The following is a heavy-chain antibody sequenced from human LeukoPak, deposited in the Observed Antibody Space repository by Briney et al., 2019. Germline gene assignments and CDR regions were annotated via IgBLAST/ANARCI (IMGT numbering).Heavy chain of an antibody. CDR3: AREGYCSGGTCHSGAHFQH. CDR1: GYTFTGYW. Sequence: ASVKVSCKAFGYTFTGYWMHWVRQAPGQGLEWMGIINLSSGDTTYAQKLQGRVAMTRDMSTNTVFMELNSLRSADTAVYYCAREGYCSGGTCHSGAHFQHWGQGTLVTVSS. D-gene: IGHD2-15*01. J-gene: IGHJ1*01. V-gene: IGHV1-46*04. CDR2: INLSSGDT.